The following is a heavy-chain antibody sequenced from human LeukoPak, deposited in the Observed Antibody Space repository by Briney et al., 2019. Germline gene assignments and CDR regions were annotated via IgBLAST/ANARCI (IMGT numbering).Heavy chain of an antibody. J-gene: IGHJ4*02. D-gene: IGHD4-23*01. CDR1: GGSISSGDYY. Sequence: SQTLSLTCTVSGGSISSGDYYWSWIRQPPGKGLEWIGYIYYSGSTYYNPSLKSRVTISVDTSKNQFSLKLSSVTAADTAVYYCARTTMTTVVYDYWGQRTLVTVSS. CDR3: ARTTMTTVVYDY. V-gene: IGHV4-30-4*08. CDR2: IYYSGST.